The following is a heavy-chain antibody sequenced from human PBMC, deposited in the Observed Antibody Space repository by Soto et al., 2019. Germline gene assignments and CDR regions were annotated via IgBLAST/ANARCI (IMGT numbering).Heavy chain of an antibody. J-gene: IGHJ6*02. CDR1: GGTFSSYA. CDR3: ASAWGTSYDYGMDV. CDR2: IIPIFGTA. Sequence: QVQLVQSGAEVKKPGSSVKVSCKASGGTFSSYAISWVRQAPGQGLEWMGGIIPIFGTADYAQKFQGRGAIXAXAPXSTAYMELSSLRSEDTAVYYRASAWGTSYDYGMDVWGQGTTVTVSS. D-gene: IGHD3-16*01. V-gene: IGHV1-69*12.